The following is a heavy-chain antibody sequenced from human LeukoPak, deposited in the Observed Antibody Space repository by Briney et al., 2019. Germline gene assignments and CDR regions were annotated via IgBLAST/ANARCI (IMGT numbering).Heavy chain of an antibody. CDR1: GLNFDDSA. V-gene: IGHV3-74*01. CDR3: YGANAEH. Sequence: PGGSLRLSCVASGLNFDDSAMHWVRQAPGKGLVWVSGINTDGSSTSYADSVKGRFTISRDNAKNTLYLQMNSLRAEDTAVYYCYGANAEHWGQGTLVTVSS. D-gene: IGHD4-23*01. J-gene: IGHJ1*01. CDR2: INTDGSST.